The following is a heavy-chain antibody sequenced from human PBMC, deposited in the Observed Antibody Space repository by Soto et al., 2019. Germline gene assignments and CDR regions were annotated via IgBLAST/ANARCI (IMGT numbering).Heavy chain of an antibody. CDR3: ARTIVGGTLHAFDY. J-gene: IGHJ4*02. Sequence: GESLKISCVASGFTFSSYAMNWVRQAPGKGLEWVSAISGSGGSTYYADCVKGRFTISRDSSKNTLYLQMNSLRAEDTAVYYCARTIVGGTLHAFDYWGQGTLVTVSS. D-gene: IGHD1-26*01. V-gene: IGHV3-23*01. CDR2: ISGSGGST. CDR1: GFTFSSYA.